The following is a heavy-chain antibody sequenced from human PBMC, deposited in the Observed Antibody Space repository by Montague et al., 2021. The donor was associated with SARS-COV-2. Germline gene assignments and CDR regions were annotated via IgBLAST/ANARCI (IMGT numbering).Heavy chain of an antibody. CDR3: ARDRGVQYQLQMPFYFDY. V-gene: IGHV4-34*01. Sequence: SETLSLTCAVYGGSFSGYYWSWIRQPPGKGLEWIGEIYHGGSTNYNPSLKSRVTISVDTSKNQFSLRPSPVTAADTAVYYCARDRGVQYQLQMPFYFDYWGQGTLVTVSS. CDR2: IYHGGST. J-gene: IGHJ4*02. D-gene: IGHD2-2*01. CDR1: GGSFSGYY.